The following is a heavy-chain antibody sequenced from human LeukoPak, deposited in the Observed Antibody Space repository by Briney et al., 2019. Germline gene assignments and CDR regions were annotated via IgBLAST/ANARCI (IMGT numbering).Heavy chain of an antibody. J-gene: IGHJ1*01. D-gene: IGHD3-22*01. CDR1: GGTFSSYA. Sequence: ASVKVSCKASGGTFSSYAISWVRQAPRQGLEWMGGIIPIFGTANYAQKFQGRVTITTDESTSTAYMELSSLRSEDTAVYYCATGIITMIVVVGYFQHWGQGTLVTVSS. CDR3: ATGIITMIVVVGYFQH. V-gene: IGHV1-69*05. CDR2: IIPIFGTA.